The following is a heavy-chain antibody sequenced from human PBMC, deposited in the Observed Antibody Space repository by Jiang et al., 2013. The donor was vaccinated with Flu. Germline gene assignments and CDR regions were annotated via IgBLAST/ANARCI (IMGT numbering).Heavy chain of an antibody. J-gene: IGHJ1*01. Sequence: WLALIYWDDDKRYSPSLKSRLTITKDTSKNQVVLTMTNMDPVDTATYYCAHSNLLGGSYFHPHEEYFQHWGQGTLVTVSS. D-gene: IGHD1-26*01. V-gene: IGHV2-5*02. CDR3: AHSNLLGGSYFHPHEEYFQH. CDR2: IYWDDDK.